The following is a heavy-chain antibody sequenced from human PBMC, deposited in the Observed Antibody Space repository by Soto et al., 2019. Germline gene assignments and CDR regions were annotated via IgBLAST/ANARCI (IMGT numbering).Heavy chain of an antibody. V-gene: IGHV4-34*01. Sequence: QVQLQQWGAGLLKPSETLSLTCAVYGGSFSGYYWSWIRQPPRKGLEWIGEINHSGSTNYNPSLKGRVTIPVYTSSDLSTVSQGPLEGTLPAGYYCASARWPLLVDFGYRGQADLVNVSS. D-gene: IGHD3-9*01. J-gene: IGHJ4*02. CDR1: GGSFSGYY. CDR2: INHSGST. CDR3: ASARWPLLVDFGY.